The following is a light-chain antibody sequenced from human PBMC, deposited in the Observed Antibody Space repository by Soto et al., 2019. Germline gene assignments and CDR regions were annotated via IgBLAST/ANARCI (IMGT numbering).Light chain of an antibody. CDR2: EVS. CDR1: ISDVGGYNY. J-gene: IGLJ1*01. V-gene: IGLV2-14*01. CDR3: SSYAVSSHV. Sequence: QSALTQPAAVSGSPGQSITISCTGTISDVGGYNYVSWYQQHPGKAPKLMIYEVSNRPSGVSNRFSGSKSGNTASLTVSGLHAEDAADYYCSSYAVSSHVSGTGTKVTV.